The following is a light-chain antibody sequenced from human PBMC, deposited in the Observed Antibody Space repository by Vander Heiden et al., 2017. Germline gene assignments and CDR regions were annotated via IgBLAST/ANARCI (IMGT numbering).Light chain of an antibody. CDR3: QQDDSYPIT. Sequence: AIRMTQSPSSLSASTGDRVTITCRASQGISSYLAWYQQNPGKAPKLLIYAASTLQSGVPSRFSGSGSGTDFTLTISCLQSEDFATYYCQQDDSYPITFGGGTKVEIK. CDR2: AAS. V-gene: IGKV1-8*01. CDR1: QGISSY. J-gene: IGKJ4*01.